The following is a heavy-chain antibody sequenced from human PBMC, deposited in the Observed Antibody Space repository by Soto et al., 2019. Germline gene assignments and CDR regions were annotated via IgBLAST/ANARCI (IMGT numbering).Heavy chain of an antibody. CDR3: AKQTRGTVVTRGYYYGMDV. CDR1: GGSISSSSYY. J-gene: IGHJ6*02. D-gene: IGHD2-21*02. CDR2: IYYSGST. Sequence: SETLSLTGTVPGGSISSSSYYWGWILQPPGKGLEWIGSIYYSGSTYYNPSLKSRVTISVDTSKNQFSLKLSSVTAADTAVYYCAKQTRGTVVTRGYYYGMDVWGQGTTVTVS. V-gene: IGHV4-39*01.